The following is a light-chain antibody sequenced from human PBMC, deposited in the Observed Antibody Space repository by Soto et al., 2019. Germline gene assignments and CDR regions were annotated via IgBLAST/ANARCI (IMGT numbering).Light chain of an antibody. CDR1: QSISSY. Sequence: DIQMTQSPSSLSASVGDRVTITYRASQSISSYLNWYQQKPGKAPKLLIYGASSLQSGVPSRFSGSGSGTDFTLTISSLQPEDFATYYCQQSYSTPRTFGQGTKVEIK. CDR2: GAS. V-gene: IGKV1-39*01. CDR3: QQSYSTPRT. J-gene: IGKJ1*01.